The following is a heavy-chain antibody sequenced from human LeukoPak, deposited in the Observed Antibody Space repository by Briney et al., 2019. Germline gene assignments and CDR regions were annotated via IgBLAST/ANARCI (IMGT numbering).Heavy chain of an antibody. CDR3: VPSPATKFWSDYYTAS. V-gene: IGHV3-64D*08. D-gene: IGHD3-3*01. Sequence: PGGSLRLSCSASGFTFSSYSMHWVRQAPGKGLEYVSAFLSDGHTTYYADSVKGRFTTSRDNSKSTLYLQMSSLRAEDTAVYCCVPSPATKFWSDYYTASWGQGTLVTVSS. J-gene: IGHJ5*02. CDR2: FLSDGHTT. CDR1: GFTFSSYS.